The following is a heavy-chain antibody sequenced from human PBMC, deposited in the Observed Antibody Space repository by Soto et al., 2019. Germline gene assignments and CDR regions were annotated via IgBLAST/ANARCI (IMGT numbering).Heavy chain of an antibody. Sequence: GESLKISCKGSGYSFTSYWIGWVRQMPGKGLEWMGIIYPGDSDTRYSPSFQGQVTISADKSISTAYLQWSSLKASDTAMYYCARYPTYYYDSSGYYRGFLYYYYGMDVWGQGTTVTVSS. V-gene: IGHV5-51*01. CDR1: GYSFTSYW. CDR3: ARYPTYYYDSSGYYRGFLYYYYGMDV. D-gene: IGHD3-22*01. CDR2: IYPGDSDT. J-gene: IGHJ6*02.